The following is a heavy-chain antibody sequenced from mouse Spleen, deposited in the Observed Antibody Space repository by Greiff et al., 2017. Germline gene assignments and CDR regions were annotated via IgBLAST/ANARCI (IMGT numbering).Heavy chain of an antibody. J-gene: IGHJ4*01. CDR2: FNPSTGGT. D-gene: IGHD1-2*01. Sequence: EVQLQQSGPELVKPGASVKISCTASGYSFTGYYMNWVKQSPEKSLEWIGEFNPSTGGTTYNQKFKAKATLTVDKSSSTAYMQLKSLTSEDSAVYYCARGYGRDYYAMDYWGQGTSVTVSS. V-gene: IGHV1-42*01. CDR1: GYSFTGYY. CDR3: ARGYGRDYYAMDY.